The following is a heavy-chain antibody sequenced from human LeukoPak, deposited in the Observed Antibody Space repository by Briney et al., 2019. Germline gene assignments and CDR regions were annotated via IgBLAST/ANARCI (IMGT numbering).Heavy chain of an antibody. CDR3: ARDQGYGDYVFDF. CDR1: GFTFSTYS. V-gene: IGHV3-33*08. J-gene: IGHJ4*02. CDR2: TWYDGSNK. Sequence: GGSLRLSCAASGFTFSTYSMNWVRQAPGKGLEWVTFTWYDGSNKSYADSVKGRYTISRDNSKNTLYLQMNSLRAEDTAVYYCARDQGYGDYVFDFWGQGTLVTVSS. D-gene: IGHD4-17*01.